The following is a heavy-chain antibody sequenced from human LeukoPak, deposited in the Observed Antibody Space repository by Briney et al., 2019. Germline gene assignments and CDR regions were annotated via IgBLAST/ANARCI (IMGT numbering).Heavy chain of an antibody. CDR1: GGTFSSYA. V-gene: IGHV1-69*04. Sequence: GASVKVSCKASGGTFSSYAISWVRQAPGQGLEWMGRIIPILGIANYAQKFQGRVTITADKSTSTAYMELSSLRSEDTAVYYCARDSGVTFGGVIVYYWGQGTLVTVSS. CDR3: ARDSGVTFGGVIVYY. CDR2: IIPILGIA. D-gene: IGHD3-16*02. J-gene: IGHJ4*02.